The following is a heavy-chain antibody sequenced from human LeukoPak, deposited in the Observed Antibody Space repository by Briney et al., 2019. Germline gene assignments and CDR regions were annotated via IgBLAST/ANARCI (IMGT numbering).Heavy chain of an antibody. Sequence: PGGSLRLSCAASGFTFSSYAMHWVRQAPGKGLEWVAVISYDGSNKYYADSVKGRFTISRDNSKNTLYLQMNSLRAEDTAVYYSAKEEPRWELAFDYWGQGTLVTVSS. CDR3: AKEEPRWELAFDY. D-gene: IGHD1-26*01. CDR1: GFTFSSYA. V-gene: IGHV3-30*04. J-gene: IGHJ4*02. CDR2: ISYDGSNK.